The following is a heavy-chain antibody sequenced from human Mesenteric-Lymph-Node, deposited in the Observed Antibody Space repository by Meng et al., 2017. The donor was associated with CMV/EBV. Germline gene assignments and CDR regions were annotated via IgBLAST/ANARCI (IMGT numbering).Heavy chain of an antibody. Sequence: GGSLRLSCAASGFTFNDYSMTWIRQAPGKGLEWVSQISSSGYSKVYADSVRGRFTISRDNSKNTLYLQLNSVRADDTAVYYCVKMAFGELAHFDYWGQGTLVTVSS. CDR2: ISSSGYSK. V-gene: IGHV3-11*04. J-gene: IGHJ4*02. CDR3: VKMAFGELAHFDY. D-gene: IGHD3-10*01. CDR1: GFTFNDYS.